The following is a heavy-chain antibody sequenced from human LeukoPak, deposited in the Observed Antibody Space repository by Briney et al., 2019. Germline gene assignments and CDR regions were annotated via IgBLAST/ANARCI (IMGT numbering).Heavy chain of an antibody. CDR1: GGSISSGGYY. D-gene: IGHD1-26*01. Sequence: SQTLSLTCTVSGGSISSGGYYWSWIRQHPGKGLEWIGYIYYSGSTYYNPSLKSRVTISVDTSKNQFSLKLRSVTAADTAVYYCARDNSGSYYGNFDHWGQGTLVTVSS. J-gene: IGHJ4*02. CDR3: ARDNSGSYYGNFDH. V-gene: IGHV4-31*03. CDR2: IYYSGST.